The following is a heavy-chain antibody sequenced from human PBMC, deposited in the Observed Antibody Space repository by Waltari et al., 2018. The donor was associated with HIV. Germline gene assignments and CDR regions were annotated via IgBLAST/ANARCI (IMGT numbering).Heavy chain of an antibody. CDR3: ARDGIAAAET. V-gene: IGHV3-33*01. D-gene: IGHD6-13*01. CDR1: GFTFSSHG. CDR2: IWYDGSNT. Sequence: QVQLVESGGGVVQPGRSLRLSCAASGFTFSSHGMHWVRQAPGKGLEWVALIWYDGSNTHYADSVKGRFTISRDNSKNTLYLQMNSLRAEDTAVYYCARDGIAAAETWGQGTLVTVSS. J-gene: IGHJ4*02.